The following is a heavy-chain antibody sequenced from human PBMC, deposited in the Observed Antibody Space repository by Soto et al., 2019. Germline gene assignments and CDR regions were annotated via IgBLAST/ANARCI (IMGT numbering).Heavy chain of an antibody. Sequence: SLRLSCAASGFRVSNNHMSWVRQAPGKGLEWVSLIHIDGNTYYTDAVKGRFTISRDYSKNTLFLQMNNLRAEDTALYYCARDGSGPFGYWGQGTQVTVSS. CDR2: IHIDGNT. V-gene: IGHV3-53*01. D-gene: IGHD2-15*01. CDR1: GFRVSNNH. CDR3: ARDGSGPFGY. J-gene: IGHJ4*02.